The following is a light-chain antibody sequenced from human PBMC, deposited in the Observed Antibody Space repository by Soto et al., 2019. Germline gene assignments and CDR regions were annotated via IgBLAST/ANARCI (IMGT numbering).Light chain of an antibody. J-gene: IGLJ3*02. CDR2: HNN. CDR1: RSNIGSNA. V-gene: IGLV1-44*01. CDR3: AAWDDSLNGWV. Sequence: QPVLTQPPSASGTPGQRVTISCSGSRSNIGSNAVNWYQQLLGTAPKLLIYHNNQRPSGVPDRFSGSKSGTSASLAISGLQSEDETDYYCAAWDDSLNGWVFGGGTKLTVL.